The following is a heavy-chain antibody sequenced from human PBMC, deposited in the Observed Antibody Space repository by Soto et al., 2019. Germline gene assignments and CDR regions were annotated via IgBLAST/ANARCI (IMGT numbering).Heavy chain of an antibody. CDR2: IYHSGNA. D-gene: IGHD1-1*01. Sequence: PSETLSLTCTVSGGSISSGGYHWGWIRQHPGKGLEWITYIYHSGNAYYNPSLKSRVNVSVDTSMNQFSLRLISVTAADTAVYYCARRQRGTYYFDYWGQGTLVTVSS. CDR1: GGSISSGGYH. V-gene: IGHV4-31*02. CDR3: ARRQRGTYYFDY. J-gene: IGHJ4*02.